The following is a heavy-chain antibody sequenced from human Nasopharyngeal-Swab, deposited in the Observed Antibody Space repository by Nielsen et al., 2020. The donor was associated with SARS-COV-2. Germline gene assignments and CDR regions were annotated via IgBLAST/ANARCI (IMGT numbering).Heavy chain of an antibody. CDR1: GGSISSSSYY. Sequence: SETLSLTCTVSGGSISSSSYYWGWIRQPPGKGLEWIGEVNHSGSTNYNPSLKSRVTISVGTSKNQFSLKLSSVTAADTAVYYCARDESWRYYYGMDVWGQGTTVTISS. V-gene: IGHV4-39*07. D-gene: IGHD1-1*01. CDR3: ARDESWRYYYGMDV. CDR2: VNHSGST. J-gene: IGHJ6*02.